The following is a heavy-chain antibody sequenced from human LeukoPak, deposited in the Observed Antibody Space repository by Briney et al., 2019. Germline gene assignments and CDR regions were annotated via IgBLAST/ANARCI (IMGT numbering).Heavy chain of an antibody. V-gene: IGHV4-34*01. CDR1: GGSFSGYY. J-gene: IGHJ6*03. D-gene: IGHD3-22*01. Sequence: SETLSLTCAVYGGSFSGYYWTWIRQTPEKGLEWIGEMNPSGSTSYNPSLKSRVTISVDTSKNQFSLKLSSVTAADTAVYYCARGRQDVAMIVVVLTAVSYYLDVWGRGTTVTVS. CDR3: ARGRQDVAMIVVVLTAVSYYLDV. CDR2: MNPSGST.